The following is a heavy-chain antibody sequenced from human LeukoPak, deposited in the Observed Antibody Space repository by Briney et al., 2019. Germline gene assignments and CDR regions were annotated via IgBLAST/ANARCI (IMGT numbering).Heavy chain of an antibody. J-gene: IGHJ5*02. Sequence: SQTLSLTCTVPGASISSGSYFWRWIRQPSGKALEWIGRIYTSGSTNYNPSLKSRVTISVDTSKNQFSLKLRSVTAADTAVYYCARALCINGICEWFDPWGQGTLVTVSS. CDR1: GASISSGSYF. CDR2: IYTSGST. D-gene: IGHD2-8*01. CDR3: ARALCINGICEWFDP. V-gene: IGHV4-61*02.